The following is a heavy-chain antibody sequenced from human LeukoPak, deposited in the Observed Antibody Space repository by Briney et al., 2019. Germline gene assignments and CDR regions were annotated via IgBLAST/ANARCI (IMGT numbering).Heavy chain of an antibody. J-gene: IGHJ4*02. CDR2: IWFDGSNE. CDR3: ARGTSGGDYYESPI. Sequence: GGSLRLSCAASGFILSNYRMNWVRQAPGKGLEWVAVIWFDGSNEYYADSVKGRFTISRDNSKNTLYLQMHSLRVEDTAVYYCARGTSGGDYYESPIWGQGTLVIVSA. CDR1: GFILSNYR. D-gene: IGHD3-22*01. V-gene: IGHV3-33*08.